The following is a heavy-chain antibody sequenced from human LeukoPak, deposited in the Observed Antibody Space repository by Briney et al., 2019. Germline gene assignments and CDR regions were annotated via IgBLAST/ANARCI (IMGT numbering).Heavy chain of an antibody. D-gene: IGHD3-22*01. CDR1: GFTFSSYG. J-gene: IGHJ4*02. V-gene: IGHV3-33*01. CDR3: ARSVGGYDSSGYYYDQPDY. CDR2: IWYDGSNK. Sequence: GGSLRLSCAASGFTFSSYGMHWVRQAPGKGLEWVAVIWYDGSNKYYADSVKGRFTISRDNSKNTLYLQMNSLRAEDTAVYYCARSVGGYDSSGYYYDQPDYWGQGTLVTVSS.